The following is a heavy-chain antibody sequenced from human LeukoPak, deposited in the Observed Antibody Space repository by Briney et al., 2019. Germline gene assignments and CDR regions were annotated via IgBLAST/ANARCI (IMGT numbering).Heavy chain of an antibody. CDR3: ARNYRSEYQLPPYYYYYYMDV. Sequence: TVKVSCKASGGTFSSYAISWVRQAPGQGLEWMGRIIPIFGTANYAQKFQGRVTITADKSTSTAYMELSSLRSEDTAVYYCARNYRSEYQLPPYYYYYYMDVWGKGTTVTVSS. CDR2: IIPIFGTA. J-gene: IGHJ6*03. V-gene: IGHV1-69*06. D-gene: IGHD2-2*01. CDR1: GGTFSSYA.